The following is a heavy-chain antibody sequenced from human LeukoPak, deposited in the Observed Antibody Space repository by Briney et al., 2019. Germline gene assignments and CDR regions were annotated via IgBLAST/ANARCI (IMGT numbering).Heavy chain of an antibody. CDR1: GFTFSSYA. V-gene: IGHV3-30-3*01. CDR3: ARDAYDSSGYYYRYAFDI. J-gene: IGHJ3*02. D-gene: IGHD3-22*01. CDR2: ISYDGSNK. Sequence: PGGSLRLSCAASGFTFSSYAMHWVRQAPGKGLEWVAVISYDGSNKYYADSVKGRFTISRDNSKNTLYLQMNSLRAEDTAVYYCARDAYDSSGYYYRYAFDIWGQGTMVTVSS.